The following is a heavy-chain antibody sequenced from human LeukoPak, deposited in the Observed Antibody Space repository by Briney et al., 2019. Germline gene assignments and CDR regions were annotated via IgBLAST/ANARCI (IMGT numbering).Heavy chain of an antibody. D-gene: IGHD3-10*01. CDR3: ARGSITMVRGVRGWFDP. CDR1: GGSISSYY. J-gene: IGHJ5*02. CDR2: INHSGST. V-gene: IGHV4-34*01. Sequence: SETLSLTCTVSGGSISSYYWSCLRQPPGKGLEWIGEINHSGSTNYNPPLKSRVTISVDTSKNQFSLKLSSVTAADTAVYSCARGSITMVRGVRGWFDPWGQGTLVTVSS.